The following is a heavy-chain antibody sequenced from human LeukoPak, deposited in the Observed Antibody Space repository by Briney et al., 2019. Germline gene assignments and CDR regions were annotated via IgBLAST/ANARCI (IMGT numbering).Heavy chain of an antibody. CDR2: IYYGGST. J-gene: IGHJ6*02. Sequence: PSETLSHTCTVSGGSIISYYWSWIRQPPGKGLEWIGYIYYGGSTNYNPSLKSRVTISVDTSKNQFSLKLSSVTAADTAVYYCARDRYGMDVWGQGTTVTVSS. CDR1: GGSIISYY. V-gene: IGHV4-59*01. CDR3: ARDRYGMDV.